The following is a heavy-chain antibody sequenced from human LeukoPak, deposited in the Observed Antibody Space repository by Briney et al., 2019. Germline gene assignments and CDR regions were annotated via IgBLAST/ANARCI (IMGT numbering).Heavy chain of an antibody. CDR3: ARDKSTMTYGVYFDY. Sequence: SETLSLTCTVSGGSISSYYWSWIRQPAGKGLEWIGRMYPSGNTNYNPSLKSRVTMSVDTSKNQFSLKLSSVTAADTAVYFCARDKSTMTYGVYFDYWGQGTLVTVSS. J-gene: IGHJ4*02. V-gene: IGHV4-4*07. CDR1: GGSISSYY. D-gene: IGHD5-24*01. CDR2: MYPSGNT.